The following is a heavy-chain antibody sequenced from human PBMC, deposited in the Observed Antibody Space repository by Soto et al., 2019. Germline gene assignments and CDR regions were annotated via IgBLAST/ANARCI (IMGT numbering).Heavy chain of an antibody. CDR3: ARTLYSHGYRSDY. CDR2: ISSSGSTI. D-gene: IGHD5-18*01. Sequence: GGSLRLSCAASGLTFCDYYMSWIRQAPGKGLEWVSYISSSGSTIYYADSVKGRFTISRDNAKNSLYLQMNSSVTAADTAVYYCARTLYSHGYRSDYWGLGTRVTVSS. CDR1: GLTFCDYY. J-gene: IGHJ4*02. V-gene: IGHV3-11*01.